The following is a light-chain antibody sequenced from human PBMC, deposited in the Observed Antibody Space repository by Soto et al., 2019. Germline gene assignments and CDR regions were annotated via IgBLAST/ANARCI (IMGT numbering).Light chain of an antibody. CDR2: SAS. Sequence: EIVLTQSPATLSLSPGERATLSCRASQSVSSSLAWYQQKPGQSPRLLIFSASTRATGVPARFSGSGSGTEFTLTISSLQSEDFAVYYCQQYNNWPPKTFGQGTKVDIK. V-gene: IGKV3-15*01. J-gene: IGKJ1*01. CDR3: QQYNNWPPKT. CDR1: QSVSSS.